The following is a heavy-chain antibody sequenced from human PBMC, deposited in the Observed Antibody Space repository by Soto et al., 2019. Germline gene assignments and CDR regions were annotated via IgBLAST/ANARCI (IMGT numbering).Heavy chain of an antibody. J-gene: IGHJ4*02. V-gene: IGHV3-66*01. Sequence: EVQLVESGGGLVQPGGSLRLSCAASGFTLSGNYMHWVRQAPGKGLEWVSIIYSGGSTYYADSVRGRFTISRDNSKNTLYLQMISLRAEDTAVYYCARDIAHLGTFDYWGQGIQVTVSS. CDR1: GFTLSGNY. CDR3: ARDIAHLGTFDY. CDR2: IYSGGST. D-gene: IGHD3-16*01.